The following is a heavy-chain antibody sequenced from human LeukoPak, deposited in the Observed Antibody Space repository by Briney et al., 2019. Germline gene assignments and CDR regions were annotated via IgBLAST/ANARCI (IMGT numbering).Heavy chain of an antibody. J-gene: IGHJ4*02. CDR3: ARGSGSYHTAYMN. D-gene: IGHD1-26*01. Sequence: HGESLEISCKGSGYSFTSYWIGWVRQMPGKGLEWMGIIYPGDSDTRYSPSFQGQVTISADKSLSTAYLQWSSLKASDTAMYYCARGSGSYHTAYMNWGQGSPVTVSS. CDR2: IYPGDSDT. V-gene: IGHV5-51*01. CDR1: GYSFTSYW.